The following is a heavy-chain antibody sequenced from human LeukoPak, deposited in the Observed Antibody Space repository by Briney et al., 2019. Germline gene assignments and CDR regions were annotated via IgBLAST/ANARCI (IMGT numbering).Heavy chain of an antibody. CDR1: GFTFSSYS. J-gene: IGHJ4*02. CDR3: ARDRPTVTTSDY. Sequence: GGSLRLSCPASGFTFSSYSMNWVRQAPGKGLEWVSSISSSSSYIYYADSVKGRFTISRDNAKNSLYLQMNSLRAEDTAVYYCARDRPTVTTSDYWGQGTLVTVSS. CDR2: ISSSSSYI. D-gene: IGHD4-17*01. V-gene: IGHV3-21*01.